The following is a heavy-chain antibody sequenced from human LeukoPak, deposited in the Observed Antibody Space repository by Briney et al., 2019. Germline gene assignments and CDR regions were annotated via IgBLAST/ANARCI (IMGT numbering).Heavy chain of an antibody. D-gene: IGHD6-19*01. Sequence: ASVKVSCKASGGTFSSYAISWVRQAPGQGLEWMGRIIPIFGTASYAQKFQGRVTITTDESTSTAYMELSSLRSEDTAVYYCARDAQYSSGWRTFDYWGQGTLVTVSS. CDR1: GGTFSSYA. V-gene: IGHV1-69*05. CDR3: ARDAQYSSGWRTFDY. CDR2: IIPIFGTA. J-gene: IGHJ4*02.